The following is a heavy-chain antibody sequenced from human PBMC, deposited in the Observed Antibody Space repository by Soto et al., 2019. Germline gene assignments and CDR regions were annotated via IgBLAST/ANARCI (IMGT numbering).Heavy chain of an antibody. CDR2: ISGDGSRT. V-gene: IGHV3-30*18. CDR3: AKGCSRGDNCFYFDF. Sequence: GGSLRLSCVASGFTFSNDGMHWVRQAPGKGLEWVADISGDGSRTYYGDSVKGRFTTSRDNSKNTLYLQMNSLRAEDTAVYYCAKGCSRGDNCFYFDFWGQGVLVTVSS. J-gene: IGHJ4*02. CDR1: GFTFSNDG. D-gene: IGHD2-15*01.